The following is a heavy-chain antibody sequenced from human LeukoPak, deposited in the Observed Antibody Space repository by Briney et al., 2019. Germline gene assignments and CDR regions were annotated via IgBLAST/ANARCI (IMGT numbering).Heavy chain of an antibody. V-gene: IGHV3-30*04. D-gene: IGHD1-14*01. J-gene: IGHJ4*02. CDR3: ARGRGHKYNVHRFDY. Sequence: PGVCLSLSCAASGFTFSSFVIHWVRQAPGMGREWVPVVSRYGMNPYYADSAKGRFSISRDDSKNTLYLQMNSLTVEDTAIYDCARGRGHKYNVHRFDYWGQGALVTVSS. CDR1: GFTFSSFV. CDR2: VSRYGMNP.